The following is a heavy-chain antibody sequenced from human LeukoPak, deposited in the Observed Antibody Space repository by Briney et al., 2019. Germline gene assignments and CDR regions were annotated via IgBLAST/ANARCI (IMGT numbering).Heavy chain of an antibody. CDR3: ARDGGKRGNSAFDS. V-gene: IGHV3-72*01. D-gene: IGHD4-23*01. CDR2: SRNKANNHTT. J-gene: IGHJ3*01. CDR1: GFTLSDQY. Sequence: PGGSLRLSCAGSGFTLSDQYMDWVRQAPGKGLEWIGRSRNKANNHTTEYAASVKGRFTISRDDSGDLMYLQMNSLKIEDTAVYFCARDGGKRGNSAFDSWGQGTEVTVSS.